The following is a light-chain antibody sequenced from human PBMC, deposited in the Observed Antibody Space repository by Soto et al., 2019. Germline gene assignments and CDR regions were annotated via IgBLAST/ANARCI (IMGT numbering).Light chain of an antibody. CDR3: SSYTPSKTVI. Sequence: QSALAQPASVSGSPGQSITISCTGTSSDVGAYNYVSWYHQHHPGKAPELIIYDVTDRPSGVSTRFSGSKSGNTASLTISGLQAEDEGDYYCSSYTPSKTVIFGGGTKLTVL. CDR1: SSDVGAYNY. V-gene: IGLV2-14*01. J-gene: IGLJ2*01. CDR2: DVT.